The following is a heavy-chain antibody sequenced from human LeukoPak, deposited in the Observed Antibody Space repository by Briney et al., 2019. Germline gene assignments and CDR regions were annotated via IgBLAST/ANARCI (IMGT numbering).Heavy chain of an antibody. D-gene: IGHD3-22*01. Sequence: QPSETLSLTCTVSGGSISSGGYYWSWIRQHPGKGLVWIGYIYYSGSTYYNPSLKSRVTISVDTSKNQFSLKLSSVTAADTAVYYCARVTGNYYDSSVVYLDYWGQGTLVTVSS. CDR2: IYYSGST. CDR3: ARVTGNYYDSSVVYLDY. V-gene: IGHV4-31*03. J-gene: IGHJ4*02. CDR1: GGSISSGGYY.